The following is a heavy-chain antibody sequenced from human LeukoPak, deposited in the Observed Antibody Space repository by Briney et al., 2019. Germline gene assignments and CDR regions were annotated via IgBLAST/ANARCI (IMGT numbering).Heavy chain of an antibody. CDR3: AKDKIHYFGSGSYHKYFDC. D-gene: IGHD3-10*01. CDR2: INWNGGST. J-gene: IGHJ4*02. V-gene: IGHV3-20*04. CDR1: GFTFDDYG. Sequence: GGSLRLSCAASGFTFDDYGMSWVRQAPGKGLEWVSGINWNGGSTGFADSVKGRFTISRDNAKNSLYLQMNSLRAEDTAVYYCAKDKIHYFGSGSYHKYFDCWGQGTLLTVSS.